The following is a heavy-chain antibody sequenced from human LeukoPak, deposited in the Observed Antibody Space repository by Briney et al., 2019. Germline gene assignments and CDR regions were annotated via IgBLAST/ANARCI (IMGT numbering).Heavy chain of an antibody. CDR3: ARVDGVGGTAWDY. CDR2: INPNSGGA. Sequence: GASVKVSCKASGYTFTGYYMHWVRQAPGQGLEWMGWINPNSGGANYAQKFQGRVTMTRDTSISTAYMELSRLRSDDTAVYYCARVDGVGGTAWDYWGQGTPVTVSS. D-gene: IGHD2-15*01. V-gene: IGHV1-2*02. CDR1: GYTFTGYY. J-gene: IGHJ4*02.